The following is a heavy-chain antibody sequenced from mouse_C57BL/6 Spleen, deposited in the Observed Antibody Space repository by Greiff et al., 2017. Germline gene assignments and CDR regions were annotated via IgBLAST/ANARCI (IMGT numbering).Heavy chain of an antibody. D-gene: IGHD1-1*02. Sequence: EVKLMESGGGLVKPGGSLKLSCAASGFTFSSYAMSWVRQTPEKRLEWVATISDGGSYTYYPDNVKGRFTISRDNAKNNLYLQMSHLKSEDTAMYYCARDYGYFDYWGRGTTLTVSS. J-gene: IGHJ2*01. CDR1: GFTFSSYA. CDR3: ARDYGYFDY. CDR2: ISDGGSYT. V-gene: IGHV5-4*01.